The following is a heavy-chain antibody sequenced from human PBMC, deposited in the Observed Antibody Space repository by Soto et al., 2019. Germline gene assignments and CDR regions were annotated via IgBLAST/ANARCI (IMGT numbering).Heavy chain of an antibody. V-gene: IGHV3-33*01. J-gene: IGHJ4*02. CDR3: ARDQDVDTAMIIDY. CDR2: IWYDGSNK. Sequence: QVQLVESGGGVVQPGRSLRLSCAASGFTFSSYGMHWVRQAPGKGLEWVAVIWYDGSNKYYADSVKGRFTISRDNSKNMLYLQMNSLRAEDTAVYYCARDQDVDTAMIIDYWGQGTLVTVSS. D-gene: IGHD5-18*01. CDR1: GFTFSSYG.